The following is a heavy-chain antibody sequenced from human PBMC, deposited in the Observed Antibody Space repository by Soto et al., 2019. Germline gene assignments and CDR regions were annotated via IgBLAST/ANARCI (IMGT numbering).Heavy chain of an antibody. CDR2: TYYRSKWYN. J-gene: IGHJ5*01. D-gene: IGHD1-26*01. CDR3: VRLLGNSWLDF. V-gene: IGHV6-1*01. Sequence: QVQLQQSEPGLVKPSQTLSLTCAISGDSVSSSSVTWNWIRQSPSRGLEWLGRTYYRSKWYNDYAASVKSRITINPDTSNNQFSLHLNSVTPEDAAVYYCVRLLGNSWLDFWGQGTLVTVSS. CDR1: GDSVSSSSVT.